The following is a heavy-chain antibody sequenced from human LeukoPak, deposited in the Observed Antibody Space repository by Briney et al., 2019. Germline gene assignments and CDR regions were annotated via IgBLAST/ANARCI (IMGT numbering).Heavy chain of an antibody. D-gene: IGHD6-6*01. CDR1: GGSFSGYY. CDR3: ASTSSRGDY. J-gene: IGHJ4*02. V-gene: IGHV4-34*01. CDR2: INHSGST. Sequence: SETLSLTCAVYGGSFSGYYWSWIRQPPGKGLEWIGEINHSGSTNYNPSLKSRVTISVDTSKDQFSLKLSSVTAADTAVYYRASTSSRGDYWGQRTLGTVSS.